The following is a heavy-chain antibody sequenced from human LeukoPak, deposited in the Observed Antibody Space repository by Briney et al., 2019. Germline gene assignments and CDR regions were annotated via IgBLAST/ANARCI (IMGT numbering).Heavy chain of an antibody. V-gene: IGHV4-59*12. CDR2: IYYSGST. J-gene: IGHJ6*02. D-gene: IGHD6-6*01. Sequence: SETLSLTCTVSGGSISSYYWSWIRQPPGKGLEWIGYIYYSGSTNYNPSLKSRVTISVDTSKNQFSLKLSSVTAADTAVYYCARDNIAARGGMDVWGQGTTVTVSS. CDR3: ARDNIAARGGMDV. CDR1: GGSISSYY.